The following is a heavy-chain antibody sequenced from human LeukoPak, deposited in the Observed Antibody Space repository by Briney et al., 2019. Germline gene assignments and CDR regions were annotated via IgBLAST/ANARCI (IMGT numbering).Heavy chain of an antibody. J-gene: IGHJ4*02. CDR1: GYTFSSYG. CDR2: ISAYNGNT. V-gene: IGHV1-18*01. CDR3: VRDSSIAARPSVY. D-gene: IGHD6-6*01. Sequence: ASVKVSCKASGYTFSSYGISWVRQAPGQGLEWMDWISAYNGNTDYAQKFQGRVTMTTDTSTSTAYMELRSLRSDDTAVYYCVRDSSIAARPSVYWGQGTLVTVSS.